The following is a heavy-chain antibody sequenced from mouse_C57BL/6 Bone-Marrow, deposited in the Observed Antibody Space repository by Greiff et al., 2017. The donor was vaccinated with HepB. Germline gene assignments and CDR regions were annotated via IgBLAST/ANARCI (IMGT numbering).Heavy chain of an antibody. CDR3: ARSAEYYFDY. CDR1: GYTFTDYY. CDR2: INPNNGGT. V-gene: IGHV1-26*01. J-gene: IGHJ2*01. Sequence: EVQLKQSGPELVKPGASVKISCKASGYTFTDYYMNWVKQSHGKSLEWIGDINPNNGGTSYNQKFKGKATLTVDKSSSTAYMELRSLTSEDSAVYYCARSAEYYFDYWGQGTTLTVSS.